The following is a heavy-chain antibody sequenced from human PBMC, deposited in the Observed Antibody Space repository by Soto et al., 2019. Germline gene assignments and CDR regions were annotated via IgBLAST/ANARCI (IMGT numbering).Heavy chain of an antibody. D-gene: IGHD3-9*01. CDR3: ASEPIYYDSLTGYYNPPPYYYGMDV. V-gene: IGHV1-18*04. CDR2: ISAYNGNT. CDR1: GYTFTSYG. Sequence: QVQLVQSGAEVKKPGASVKVSCKASGYTFTSYGISWVRQAPGQGLEWMGWISAYNGNTNYAQKLQGRVTMTTDTATSTAYMELRSLRSDDTAVYYCASEPIYYDSLTGYYNPPPYYYGMDVWGQGTTVTVSS. J-gene: IGHJ6*02.